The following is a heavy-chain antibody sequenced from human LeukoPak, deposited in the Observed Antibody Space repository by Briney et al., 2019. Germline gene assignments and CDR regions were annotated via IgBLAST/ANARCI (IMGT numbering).Heavy chain of an antibody. CDR2: IYYSGNT. J-gene: IGHJ4*02. V-gene: IGHV4-39*01. Sequence: SETLSLTCTVSGVSISSSNSYWGWIRQPPGKGLEWIGSIYYSGNTYYNASLKSQVSISIDTSKNQFSLRLTSVTAADTAVYYCARQTGSGLFILPGGQGTLVAVSS. CDR3: ARQTGSGLFILP. CDR1: GVSISSSNSY. D-gene: IGHD3/OR15-3a*01.